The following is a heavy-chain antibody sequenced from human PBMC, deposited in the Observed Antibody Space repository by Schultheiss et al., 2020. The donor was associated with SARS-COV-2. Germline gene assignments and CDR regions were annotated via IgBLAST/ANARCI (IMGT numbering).Heavy chain of an antibody. J-gene: IGHJ6*02. CDR1: GYTFTGYY. V-gene: IGHV1-46*01. CDR3: AADPDITMVQGVLGYYYGMDV. Sequence: ASVKVSCKASGYTFTGYYMHWVRQAPGQGLEWMGIINPSGGSTSYAQKFQGRVTMTRDTSTSTAYMELSSLRSEDTDVYYCAADPDITMVQGVLGYYYGMDVWGQGTTVTVSS. CDR2: INPSGGST. D-gene: IGHD3-10*01.